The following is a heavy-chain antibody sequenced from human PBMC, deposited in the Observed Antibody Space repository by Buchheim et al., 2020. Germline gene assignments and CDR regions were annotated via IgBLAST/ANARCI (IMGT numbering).Heavy chain of an antibody. CDR3: ARTLVTAPAYFDY. Sequence: QVQLVESGGGVVQPGRSLRLSCAASGFTFSSYAMHWVRQAPGKGLDCVAFISYDGSNKYYADSVKGRFTISRDNSKKTRYLQMNSLRAEDTAVYYCARTLVTAPAYFDYWGQGTL. D-gene: IGHD2-21*02. CDR2: ISYDGSNK. CDR1: GFTFSSYA. J-gene: IGHJ4*02. V-gene: IGHV3-30-3*01.